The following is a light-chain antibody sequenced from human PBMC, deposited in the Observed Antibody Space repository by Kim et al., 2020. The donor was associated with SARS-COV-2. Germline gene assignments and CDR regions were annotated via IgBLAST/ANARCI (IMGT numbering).Light chain of an antibody. V-gene: IGKV3-20*01. CDR2: GVS. J-gene: IGKJ1*01. CDR1: QSVSSTY. CDR3: QQYGTSPRT. Sequence: SPGARATLSCRASQSVSSTYLAWFQQKPGQAPRLLIYGVSSRATGIPDRFSGSGSGTDFTLTISRLEPEDFAVYYCQQYGTSPRTFGQGTKVDIK.